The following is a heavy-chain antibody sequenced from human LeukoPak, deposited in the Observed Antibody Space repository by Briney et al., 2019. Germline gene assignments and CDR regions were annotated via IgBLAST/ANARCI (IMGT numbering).Heavy chain of an antibody. CDR3: AKAKGGL. D-gene: IGHD2-15*01. CDR1: GFTVSSNY. Sequence: GGSLRLSCAASGFTVSSNYMSWVRQAPGKGLEWVSSISGSGDTTYFADSVRGRFTLSRDNSRNTLFLQMDSLRVDDTAVYYCAKAKGGLWGQGTLVTVSS. CDR2: ISGSGDTT. V-gene: IGHV3-23*01. J-gene: IGHJ4*02.